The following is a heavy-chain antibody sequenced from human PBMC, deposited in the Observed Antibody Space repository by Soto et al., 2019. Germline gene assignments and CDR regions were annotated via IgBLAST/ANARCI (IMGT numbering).Heavy chain of an antibody. CDR2: IGTAGDT. V-gene: IGHV3-13*01. J-gene: IGHJ6*02. D-gene: IGHD3-22*01. CDR1: GFTFSSYD. CDR3: ARGGGYYDSSGYRRYGMDV. Sequence: GSLRLSCAASGFTFSSYDMHWVRQATGKGLEWVSAIGTAGDTYYPGSVKGRFTISRENAKNSLYLQMNSLRAEDTAVYYCARGGGYYDSSGYRRYGMDVWGQGTTATVS.